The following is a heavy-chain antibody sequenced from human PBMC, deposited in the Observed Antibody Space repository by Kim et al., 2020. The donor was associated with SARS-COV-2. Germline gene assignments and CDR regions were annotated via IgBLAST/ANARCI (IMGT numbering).Heavy chain of an antibody. CDR3: AREGSNYYGSGSYVSGMDV. J-gene: IGHJ6*02. Sequence: SETLSLTCTVSGGSISSGGYYWSWIRQHPGKGLEWIGYIYYSGSTYYNPSLKSRVTISVDTSKNQFSLKLSSVTAADTAVYYCAREGSNYYGSGSYVSGMDVWGQGTTVTVSS. CDR2: IYYSGST. CDR1: GGSISSGGYY. V-gene: IGHV4-31*03. D-gene: IGHD3-10*01.